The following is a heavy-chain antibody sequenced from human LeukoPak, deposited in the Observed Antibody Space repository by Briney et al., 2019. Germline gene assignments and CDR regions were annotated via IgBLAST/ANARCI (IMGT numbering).Heavy chain of an antibody. CDR3: ARGGIYYGSGSYANIYYGLDV. V-gene: IGHV1-18*01. CDR2: ISAYNGNT. Sequence: ASVTVSCKASGYTFTSYGISWVRQAPGQGLEWMGWISAYNGNTNYAQKLQGRVTMSTDTSTSTAYMELRSLRSDDTAMYYCARGGIYYGSGSYANIYYGLDVWGQGTTVTVSS. J-gene: IGHJ6*02. D-gene: IGHD3-10*01. CDR1: GYTFTSYG.